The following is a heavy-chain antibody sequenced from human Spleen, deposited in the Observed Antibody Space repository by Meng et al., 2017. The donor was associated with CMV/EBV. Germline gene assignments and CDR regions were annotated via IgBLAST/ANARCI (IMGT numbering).Heavy chain of an antibody. V-gene: IGHV3-30*04. D-gene: IGHD2-2*01. J-gene: IGHJ4*02. Sequence: SCEGSGFTFSSYDMHWVRQTPGKGLEWVAAISVDGRKEYYADSVKGRFTIIRDNPKNTLFLQMSSLSVEDAAVYYCARSIIVLPAALFDYWGQGTLVTVSS. CDR3: ARSIIVLPAALFDY. CDR2: ISVDGRKE. CDR1: GFTFSSYD.